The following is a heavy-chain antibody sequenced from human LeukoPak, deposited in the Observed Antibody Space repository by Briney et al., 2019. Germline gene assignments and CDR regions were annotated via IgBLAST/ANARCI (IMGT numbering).Heavy chain of an antibody. D-gene: IGHD6-19*01. Sequence: GGSLRLSCAASGFTVSSNYMSWVRQAPGKGLEWVSVIYSGGSTYYADSVKGRFTISRDNSKNTLYLQMNSLRAEDTAVYYCARQGYSSGWGVDYWGQGTLVTVSS. CDR2: IYSGGST. V-gene: IGHV3-66*04. CDR3: ARQGYSSGWGVDY. J-gene: IGHJ4*02. CDR1: GFTVSSNY.